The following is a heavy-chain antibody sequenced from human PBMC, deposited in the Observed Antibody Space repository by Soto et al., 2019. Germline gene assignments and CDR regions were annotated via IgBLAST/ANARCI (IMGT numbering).Heavy chain of an antibody. V-gene: IGHV1-69*13. J-gene: IGHJ5*02. Sequence: SVKVSCKASGGAFSSYAISWVRQALGQGLEWMGGIIPIFGTANYAQKFQGGVTITADESTSTAYMELSSLRSEDTAVYYCAREGYSSGWYWFDPWGQGTLVTVSS. CDR3: AREGYSSGWYWFDP. CDR2: IIPIFGTA. CDR1: GGAFSSYA. D-gene: IGHD6-19*01.